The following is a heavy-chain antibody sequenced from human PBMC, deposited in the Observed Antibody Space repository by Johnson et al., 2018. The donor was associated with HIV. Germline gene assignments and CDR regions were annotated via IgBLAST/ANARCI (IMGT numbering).Heavy chain of an antibody. J-gene: IGHJ3*02. CDR1: GFTFSDHA. D-gene: IGHD5-12*01. V-gene: IGHV3-30-3*01. CDR2: ISYDGSSK. Sequence: QVQLVESGGGVVQHGRSLRLSCAASGFTFSDHAMHWVRQAPGKGLEWVAVISYDGSSKYYADSVKGRFTISRDNAENSLYLQMTSLRGEDTAVYYCARERSRGGYSGYDYGAFDIWGQGTMVTVSS. CDR3: ARERSRGGYSGYDYGAFDI.